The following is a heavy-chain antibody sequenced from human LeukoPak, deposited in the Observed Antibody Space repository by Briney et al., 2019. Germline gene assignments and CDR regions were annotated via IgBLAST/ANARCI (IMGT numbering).Heavy chain of an antibody. CDR2: INHSGST. CDR1: GGSFSGYY. V-gene: IGHV4-34*01. D-gene: IGHD3-10*01. Sequence: PSETPSLTCAVYGGSFSGYYWSWIRQPPGKGLEWIGEINHSGSTNYNPSLKSRVTISVDTSKNQFSLKLSSVTAADTAVYYCARGRYYGSGSDFDYWGQGTLVTVSS. CDR3: ARGRYYGSGSDFDY. J-gene: IGHJ4*02.